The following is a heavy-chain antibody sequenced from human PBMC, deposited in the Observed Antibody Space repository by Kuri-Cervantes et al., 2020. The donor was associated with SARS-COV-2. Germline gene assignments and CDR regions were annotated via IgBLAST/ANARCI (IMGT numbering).Heavy chain of an antibody. CDR3: ARLGKDSSSPCDY. CDR2: FDPEDGET. Sequence: ASVKVSCKVSGYTLTELSMRWVRQAPGKGLEWMGGFDPEDGETIYAQKFQGRVTMTEDTSTDTAYTEPSSLRSEDTAVYYCARLGKDSSSPCDYWGQGTLVTVSS. D-gene: IGHD6-6*01. V-gene: IGHV1-24*01. CDR1: GYTLTELS. J-gene: IGHJ4*02.